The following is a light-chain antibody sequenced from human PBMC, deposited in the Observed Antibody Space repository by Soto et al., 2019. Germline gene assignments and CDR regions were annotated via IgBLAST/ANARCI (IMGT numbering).Light chain of an antibody. CDR3: TSDAHGRIYV. CDR1: SSDIGAYDY. J-gene: IGLJ1*01. CDR2: EVS. Sequence: QSALTQPASVSGSPGQSITISCSGTSSDIGAYDYVSWYRQHPGRAPKLIIYEVSHRFSGLSYRFSGSKSGNTASLTISGLQADDEGYYCCTSDAHGRIYVFGCGTKVTGL. V-gene: IGLV2-14*03.